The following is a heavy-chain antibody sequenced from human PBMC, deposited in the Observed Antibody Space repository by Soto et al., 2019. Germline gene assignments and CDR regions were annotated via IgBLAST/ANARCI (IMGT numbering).Heavy chain of an antibody. D-gene: IGHD6-6*01. J-gene: IGHJ2*01. CDR2: ISGSGGST. CDR1: SITSKTVV. CDR3: SIDMTSIAARDLLDC. Sequence: SYAPFSITSKTVVQSRVPPAPGKGQEWVSAISGSGGSTYYADSVKGRFTISRDNSKNTLYLQMNSLRAEDTAVYYCSIDMTSIAARDLLDCRGRGPL. V-gene: IGHV3-23*01.